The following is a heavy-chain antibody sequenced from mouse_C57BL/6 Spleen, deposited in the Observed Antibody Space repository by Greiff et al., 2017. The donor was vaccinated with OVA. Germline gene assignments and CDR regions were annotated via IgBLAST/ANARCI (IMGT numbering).Heavy chain of an antibody. J-gene: IGHJ4*01. Sequence: VQLQQSGPELVKPGASVKIPCKASGYTFTDYIMDWVKQSHGKSLEWIGDINPNNGGTIYNQKFKGKATLTVDKSSSTAYMELRSLTSEDSAVYYCARSRWLLPYYAMDYWGQGTSVTVSS. CDR1: GYTFTDYI. D-gene: IGHD2-3*01. CDR3: ARSRWLLPYYAMDY. V-gene: IGHV1-18*01. CDR2: INPNNGGT.